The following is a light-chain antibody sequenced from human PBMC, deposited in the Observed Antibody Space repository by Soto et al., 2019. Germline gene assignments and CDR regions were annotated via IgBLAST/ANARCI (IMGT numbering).Light chain of an antibody. Sequence: QLVLTQPPSVSGAPXQRVTXXCTGSSSNIGAGYDVHWYQQLPGTAPKLLIYGNSNRPSGVPDRFSGSKSGTSASLAITGLQAEDEADYYCQSYDSSLGYVFGTGTKLTVL. CDR2: GNS. J-gene: IGLJ1*01. CDR1: SSNIGAGYD. V-gene: IGLV1-40*01. CDR3: QSYDSSLGYV.